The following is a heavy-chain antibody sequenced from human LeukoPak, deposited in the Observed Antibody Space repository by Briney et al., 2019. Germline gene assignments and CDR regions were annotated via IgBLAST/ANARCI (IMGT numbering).Heavy chain of an antibody. J-gene: IGHJ4*02. Sequence: PGGSLRLSYAASGFTFSSSWMHWVRQAPGKGLVWVSRISSDGSRTTYADSVKGRFTISRDNAKNTLYLQMNSLRAEDTAVYYCARETAVSGGIYFDYWGQGTLVTVSS. CDR1: GFTFSSSW. D-gene: IGHD3-10*01. CDR3: ARETAVSGGIYFDY. CDR2: ISSDGSRT. V-gene: IGHV3-74*01.